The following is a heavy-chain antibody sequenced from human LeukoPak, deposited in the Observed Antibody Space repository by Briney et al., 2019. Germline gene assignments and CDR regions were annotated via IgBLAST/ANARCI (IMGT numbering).Heavy chain of an antibody. CDR3: ARGSYRGSGSYYDNYYGMDV. V-gene: IGHV4-38-2*02. D-gene: IGHD3-10*01. Sequence: PSETLSLTCTVSGYSISSGYYWGWIRQPPGKGLEWIGSIYHSGSTYYNPSLKSRVTISVDTSKNQFSLKLSSVTAADTAVYYCARGSYRGSGSYYDNYYGMDVWGQGNTVTVSS. J-gene: IGHJ6*02. CDR1: GYSISSGYY. CDR2: IYHSGST.